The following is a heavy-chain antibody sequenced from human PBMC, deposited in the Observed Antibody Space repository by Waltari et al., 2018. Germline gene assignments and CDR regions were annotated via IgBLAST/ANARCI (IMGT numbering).Heavy chain of an antibody. CDR3: ARDRPTRGVGASWFDP. V-gene: IGHV4-61*02. Sequence: QVQLQESGPGLVKPSQTLSLTCTVSGGSISSGSYYWSWIRQPAGKGLEWIGRIYTNGSTNYNPSLKSRVTISVDTSKNQFSLKLSSVTAADTAVYYCARDRPTRGVGASWFDPWGQGTLVTVSS. J-gene: IGHJ5*02. CDR2: IYTNGST. D-gene: IGHD1-26*01. CDR1: GGSISSGSYY.